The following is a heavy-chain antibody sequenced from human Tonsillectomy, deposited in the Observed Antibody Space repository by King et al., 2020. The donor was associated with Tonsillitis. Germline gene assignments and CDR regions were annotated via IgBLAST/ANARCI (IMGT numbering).Heavy chain of an antibody. J-gene: IGHJ5*02. CDR1: RVTFTTYA. V-gene: IGHV3-23*04. CDR2: ISGSGGST. Sequence: VQLVESGGGLVQPGGSLRLSCAASRVTFTTYAMSWVRQAPGQGLEWGSSISGSGGSTDYADSGKGRFTISRDNSKNTLYLQMNSLRVDDTALYYCAKAYSNGHPEWFDPWGQGTLVTVSS. D-gene: IGHD5-18*01. CDR3: AKAYSNGHPEWFDP.